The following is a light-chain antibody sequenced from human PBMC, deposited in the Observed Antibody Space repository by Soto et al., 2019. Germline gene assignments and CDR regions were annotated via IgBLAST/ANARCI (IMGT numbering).Light chain of an antibody. Sequence: DIQLTQSPSSLSASVGDRVTVTCRASQSITNYLNWYQQKPGKAPKLLIYGASSLQSGVPSRFSGSGSGTDFTLAISSLQPEDFATYYCQQSYSSPRTFGHGTKVEIK. J-gene: IGKJ1*01. V-gene: IGKV1-39*01. CDR1: QSITNY. CDR2: GAS. CDR3: QQSYSSPRT.